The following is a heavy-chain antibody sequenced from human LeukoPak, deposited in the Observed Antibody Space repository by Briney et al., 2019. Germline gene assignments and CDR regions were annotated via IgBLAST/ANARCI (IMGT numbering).Heavy chain of an antibody. Sequence: GGSLRLSCAASGLTFTSYAMSWVRQAPGKGLEWVSAISGSGSSTYYADSVKGRFTISRDNSKNTLYLQMNSLRAEDTAVYYCAKSREQLWNFDYWGQGALVSVSS. CDR1: GLTFTSYA. CDR3: AKSREQLWNFDY. J-gene: IGHJ4*02. CDR2: ISGSGSST. D-gene: IGHD5-18*01. V-gene: IGHV3-23*01.